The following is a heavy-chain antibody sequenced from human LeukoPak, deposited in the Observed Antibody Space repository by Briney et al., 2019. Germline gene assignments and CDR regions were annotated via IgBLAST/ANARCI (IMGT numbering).Heavy chain of an antibody. V-gene: IGHV3-15*01. Sequence: GGSLRLSCAASGFTFSSYAMSWVRQAPGKGLEWVGRIRSNSDGGTIDYAAPVKGRFTLSRDDSKTTLYLQMDSLQTEDTAVYYCATDFYDSTWGQGTLVTVSS. J-gene: IGHJ5*02. D-gene: IGHD3-22*01. CDR2: IRSNSDGGTI. CDR1: GFTFSSYA. CDR3: ATDFYDST.